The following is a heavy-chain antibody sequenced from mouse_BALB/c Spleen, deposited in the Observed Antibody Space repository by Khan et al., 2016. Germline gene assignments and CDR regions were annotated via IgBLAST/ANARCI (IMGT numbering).Heavy chain of an antibody. CDR2: INTYTGEP. CDR1: GYTFTNYG. V-gene: IGHV9-3-1*01. CDR3: ARRHYGSSYDAWFAY. D-gene: IGHD1-1*01. J-gene: IGHJ3*01. Sequence: QIQLVQSGPELKKPGETVKISCKASGYTFTNYGMNWVKQAPGKGLKWMGWINTYTGEPTYADDFKGRFAFSLETSASTAYLQINNLKNEDTATYFCARRHYGSSYDAWFAYWGQRTLVTVSA.